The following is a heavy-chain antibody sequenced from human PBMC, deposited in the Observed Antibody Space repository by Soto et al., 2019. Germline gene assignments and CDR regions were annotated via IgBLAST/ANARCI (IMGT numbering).Heavy chain of an antibody. CDR3: ARANPKNYDFWSGTPDAFDI. V-gene: IGHV3-21*01. CDR1: GFTLSSYS. Sequence: PGGSLRLSCAASGFTLSSYSMNWVRQAPGKGLEWVSSISSSSSYIYYADSVKGRFTISRDNAKNSLYLQMNSLRAEDTAVYYCARANPKNYDFWSGTPDAFDIWGQGTMVTGSS. D-gene: IGHD3-3*01. J-gene: IGHJ3*02. CDR2: ISSSSSYI.